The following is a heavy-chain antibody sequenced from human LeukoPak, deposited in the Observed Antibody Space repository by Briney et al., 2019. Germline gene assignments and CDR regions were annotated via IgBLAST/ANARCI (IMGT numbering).Heavy chain of an antibody. J-gene: IGHJ4*02. CDR3: AREFPMVGASTYYFDY. D-gene: IGHD1-26*01. V-gene: IGHV4-59*01. CDR1: GGSISSYY. CDR2: IYYSGST. Sequence: SETLSLTCTVSGGSISSYYWSWIRQPPGRGLEWIGYIYYSGSTNYNPSLKSRVTISVDTSKNQFSLKLSSVTAADTAVYYCAREFPMVGASTYYFDYWGQGTLVTVSS.